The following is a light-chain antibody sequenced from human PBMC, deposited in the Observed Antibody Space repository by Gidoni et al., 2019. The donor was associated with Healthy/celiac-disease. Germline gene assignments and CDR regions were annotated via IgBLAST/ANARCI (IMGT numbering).Light chain of an antibody. CDR2: DAS. Sequence: EIVLTQSTATLSVSPGERATLSCRASQSVSSYLALYQQKPGLAPMLLIYDASNRSTCIPARFSGSGSGTDFTLTISSLEPEDFAVYSCQLRSNWPPITVGQVTRLEIK. CDR1: QSVSSY. V-gene: IGKV3-11*01. J-gene: IGKJ5*01. CDR3: QLRSNWPPIT.